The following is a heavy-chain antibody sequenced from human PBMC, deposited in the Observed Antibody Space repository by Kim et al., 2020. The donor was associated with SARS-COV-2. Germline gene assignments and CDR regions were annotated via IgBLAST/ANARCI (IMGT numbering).Heavy chain of an antibody. D-gene: IGHD2-21*01. J-gene: IGHJ4*02. Sequence: GPTNYNPSLTSRGTISIDQSKNQFSLKLDSVTTADTAVYYCARGLWTFDYWGQGTLVTVSS. CDR3: ARGLWTFDY. V-gene: IGHV4-59*09. CDR2: GPT.